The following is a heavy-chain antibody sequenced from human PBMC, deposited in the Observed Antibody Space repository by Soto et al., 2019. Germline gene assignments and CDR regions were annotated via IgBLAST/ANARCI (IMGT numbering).Heavy chain of an antibody. D-gene: IGHD3-3*01. Sequence: EVQLLESGGGLVQPGGSLRLSCAASGFTFSSYAMSWVRQAPGKGLEWVSAISGSGGSTYYADSVKGRFTISRDNSKNTLYMQMNSLRAEDTAVYYCAKDFYDFWSGYQFYPWGQGTLVTVSS. CDR2: ISGSGGST. V-gene: IGHV3-23*01. J-gene: IGHJ5*02. CDR1: GFTFSSYA. CDR3: AKDFYDFWSGYQFYP.